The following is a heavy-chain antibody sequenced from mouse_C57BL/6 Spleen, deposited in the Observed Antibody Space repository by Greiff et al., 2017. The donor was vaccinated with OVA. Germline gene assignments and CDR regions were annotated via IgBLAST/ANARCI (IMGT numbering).Heavy chain of an antibody. CDR3: ARGPFITTVVVPMDY. CDR1: GYTFTDYY. CDR2: INPYNGGT. Sequence: EVQLQQSGPVLVKPGASVKMSCKASGYTFTDYYMNWVKQSHGKSLEWIGVINPYNGGTSYNQKFKGKATLTVDKSSSTAYMELNSLTSGDSAVYYCARGPFITTVVVPMDYWGQGTSVTVSS. V-gene: IGHV1-19*01. D-gene: IGHD1-1*01. J-gene: IGHJ4*01.